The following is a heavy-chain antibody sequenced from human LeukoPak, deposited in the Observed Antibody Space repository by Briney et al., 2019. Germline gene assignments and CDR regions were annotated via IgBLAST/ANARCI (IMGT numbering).Heavy chain of an antibody. J-gene: IGHJ6*02. D-gene: IGHD2-15*01. CDR3: AKDVGLLLGCYYHGMDV. Sequence: PGGSLRLSCAASGFTFSSYAMSWVRQAPGKGLEWVSAISGSGGSTYYADSVKGRFTISRDNSKNTLYLQMNSLRAEDTAVYYCAKDVGLLLGCYYHGMDVWGQGTTVTVSS. CDR1: GFTFSSYA. V-gene: IGHV3-23*01. CDR2: ISGSGGST.